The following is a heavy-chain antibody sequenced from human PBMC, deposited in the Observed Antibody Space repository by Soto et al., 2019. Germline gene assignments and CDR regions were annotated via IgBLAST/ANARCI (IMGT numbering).Heavy chain of an antibody. V-gene: IGHV4-59*01. Sequence: PSETLSLTCTVSGGSISSYYWSWIRQPPGKGLEWIGYIYYSGSTNYNPSLKSRVTISVDTSKNQFSLKLSSVTAADTAVYYCARLLFSGGSWFDPRGQGTLVTVSS. J-gene: IGHJ5*02. CDR1: GGSISSYY. CDR3: ARLLFSGGSWFDP. CDR2: IYYSGST. D-gene: IGHD3-16*01.